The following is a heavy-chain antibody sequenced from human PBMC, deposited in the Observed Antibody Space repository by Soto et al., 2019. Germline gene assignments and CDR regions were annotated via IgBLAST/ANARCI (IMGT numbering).Heavy chain of an antibody. CDR3: ARDEPRTMVGDY. CDR2: ISLYSGNT. V-gene: IGHV1-18*01. Sequence: QVQLVQSGAEVKRPGASVRVSCKAPGVSISWVRQVPGQGLEWMGWISLYSGNTDSAQKFEGRLTLGTDTSTGTGYMELRSMRFDDTAVYYCARDEPRTMVGDYWGQGTLVTVSS. CDR1: GVS. J-gene: IGHJ4*02. D-gene: IGHD2-8*01.